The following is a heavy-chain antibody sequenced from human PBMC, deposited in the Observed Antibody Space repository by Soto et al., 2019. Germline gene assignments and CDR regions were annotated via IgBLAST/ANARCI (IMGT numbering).Heavy chain of an antibody. J-gene: IGHJ4*02. CDR2: IHYSGST. D-gene: IGHD6-19*01. CDR1: GGSISTYY. CDR3: AREYSSFEY. Sequence: QVQLQESGPGLVKPSETLSLTCTVSGGSISTYYWSWIRQPPGKGLEWIWYIHYSGSTSYHPPLNSRVTISVDTSKNQFSLKLSSVTAADTAVYYCAREYSSFEYWGQGILVSVSS. V-gene: IGHV4-59*01.